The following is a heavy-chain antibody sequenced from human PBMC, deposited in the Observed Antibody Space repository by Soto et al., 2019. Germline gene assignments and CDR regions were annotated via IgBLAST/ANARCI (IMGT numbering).Heavy chain of an antibody. J-gene: IGHJ4*02. V-gene: IGHV3-30*04. CDR2: ISYDGSNK. D-gene: IGHD1-26*01. Sequence: GGSLRLYCAASGFTFSSYAMHWVRPAPGKGLEWVAVISYDGSNKYYADSVKGRFTISRDNSKNTLYLQMNSLRAEDKAVYYCAREASGSYFDYWGQGTLVTVSS. CDR1: GFTFSSYA. CDR3: AREASGSYFDY.